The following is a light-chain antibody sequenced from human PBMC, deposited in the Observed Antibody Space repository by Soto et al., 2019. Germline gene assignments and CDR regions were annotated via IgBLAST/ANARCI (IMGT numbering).Light chain of an antibody. V-gene: IGKV3-20*01. CDR2: GAS. CDR3: QQYDSSPL. CDR1: QSVSSNY. Sequence: EIVVTQSPGTLSLSPGERATLSCRASQSVSSNYLAWYQQRLGQAPRLLIYGASSRATGIPDRFSGSGSGTDFTLTISRLEPEDFAVYYCQQYDSSPLFGQGTRLEIK. J-gene: IGKJ5*01.